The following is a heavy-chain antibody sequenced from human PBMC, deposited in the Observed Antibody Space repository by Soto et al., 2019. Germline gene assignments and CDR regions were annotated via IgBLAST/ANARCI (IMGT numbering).Heavy chain of an antibody. D-gene: IGHD3-9*01. CDR2: ISHDGRNQ. CDR1: GFTFSSYG. J-gene: IGHJ4*02. Sequence: QVQLVESGGGVVQPGRSLRLSCAASGFTFSSYGIHWVRQAPGKGLEWVTVISHDGRNQYYVDSVKGRFTISRDNSRNTLYLQMNSLRAEDTGIYYCVKDEYFGETSFHFDYWGQGTLVTVSS. CDR3: VKDEYFGETSFHFDY. V-gene: IGHV3-30*18.